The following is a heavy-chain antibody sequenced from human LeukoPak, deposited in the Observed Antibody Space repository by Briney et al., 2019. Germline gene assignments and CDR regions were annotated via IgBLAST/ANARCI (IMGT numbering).Heavy chain of an antibody. D-gene: IGHD3-22*01. CDR2: IYSGGST. Sequence: GGSLRLSCAASGFTVSSNYMSWVRQAPGKGLEWVSVIYSGGSTYYADSVKGRFTISRDNSKNTLYLQMNSLRAEDTAVYYCARDLTAPLYYYYDSRTDAFDIWGQGTMVTVSS. V-gene: IGHV3-53*01. CDR3: ARDLTAPLYYYYDSRTDAFDI. CDR1: GFTVSSNY. J-gene: IGHJ3*02.